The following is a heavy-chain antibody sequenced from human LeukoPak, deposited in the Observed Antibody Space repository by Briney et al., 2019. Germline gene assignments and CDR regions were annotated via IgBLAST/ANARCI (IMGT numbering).Heavy chain of an antibody. CDR1: GGSISSGGYY. J-gene: IGHJ6*02. V-gene: IGHV4-31*03. CDR3: ARFLYVWGSYQTNYGMDV. D-gene: IGHD3-16*02. CDR2: IYYSGST. Sequence: NPSETLSLTCTVSGGSISSGGYYWSWIRQHPGKGLEWIGYIYYSGSTYYNPSLKSRVTISVDTSKNQFSLKLSSVTAADTAVYYCARFLYVWGSYQTNYGMDVWGQGTTVTVSS.